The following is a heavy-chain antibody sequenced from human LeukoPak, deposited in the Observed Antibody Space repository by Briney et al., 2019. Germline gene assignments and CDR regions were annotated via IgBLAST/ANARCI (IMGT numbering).Heavy chain of an antibody. V-gene: IGHV4-34*01. J-gene: IGHJ4*02. CDR2: IDHREST. CDR3: ARVQGSGYYFDY. CDR1: GGSFSDYY. Sequence: SETLSLTCAVYGGSFSDYYWSWIRQPPGKGLEWIGEIDHRESTTYNPSLKSRVTISVDTSKNQFSLKLSSVTAADTAVYYCARVQGSGYYFDYWGQGTLVTVSS. D-gene: IGHD3-22*01.